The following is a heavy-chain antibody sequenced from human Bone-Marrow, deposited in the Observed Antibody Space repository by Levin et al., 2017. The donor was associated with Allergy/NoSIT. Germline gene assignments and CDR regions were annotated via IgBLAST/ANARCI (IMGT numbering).Heavy chain of an antibody. CDR2: ISSSGSTI. CDR1: GFTFSDYY. V-gene: IGHV3-11*01. D-gene: IGHD6-19*01. CDR3: ARAGIHSGWDRDAFDI. Sequence: GESLKISCAASGFTFSDYYMSWIRQAPGKGLEWVSYISSSGSTIYYADSVKGRFTISRDNAKNSLYLQMNSLRAEDTAVYYCARAGIHSGWDRDAFDIWGQGTMVTVSS. J-gene: IGHJ3*02.